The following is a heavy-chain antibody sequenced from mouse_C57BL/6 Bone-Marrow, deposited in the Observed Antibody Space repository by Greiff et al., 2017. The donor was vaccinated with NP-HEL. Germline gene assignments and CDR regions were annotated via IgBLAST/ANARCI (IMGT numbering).Heavy chain of an antibody. V-gene: IGHV1-69*01. CDR1: GYTFTSYW. J-gene: IGHJ1*03. CDR2: IDPSDSYT. D-gene: IGHD1-1*01. Sequence: QVQLQQPGAELVMPGASVKLSCKASGYTFTSYWMHWVKQRPGQGLEWIGEIDPSDSYTNYNQKFKGKSTLTVDKSSSTAYMQLSSLTSEDSAVYYCARRRSSLHWYFDVWGTGTTVTVSS. CDR3: ARRRSSLHWYFDV.